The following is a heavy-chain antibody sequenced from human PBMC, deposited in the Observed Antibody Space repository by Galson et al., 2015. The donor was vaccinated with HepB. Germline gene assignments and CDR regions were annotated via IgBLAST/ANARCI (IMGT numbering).Heavy chain of an antibody. CDR3: ARGLGTISKALLF. CDR2: ITGSGSTI. D-gene: IGHD2-21*01. CDR1: RFTFSDYY. V-gene: IGHV3-11*01. Sequence: SLRLSCAASRFTFSDYYMTWIRQAPGKGLEWVSDITGSGSTINYADSVKGRFTISRDNAKNSLYLQMNSLRAEDTAVYYCARGLGTISKALLFWGQGTLVTVSS. J-gene: IGHJ4*02.